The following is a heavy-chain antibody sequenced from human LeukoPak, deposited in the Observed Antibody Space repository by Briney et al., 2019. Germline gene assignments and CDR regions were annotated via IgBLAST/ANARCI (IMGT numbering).Heavy chain of an antibody. J-gene: IGHJ3*02. V-gene: IGHV3-23*01. CDR3: AKRFSSGWRYAFDI. CDR2: ISDSGGST. D-gene: IGHD6-19*01. CDR1: GFTFSSHA. Sequence: GGSLRLSCAASGFTFSSHAMSWVRQDPGKGLEWISAISDSGGSTYYADSVKGRFTISRDNSKNTLFLQMNSLRAEDTAIYYCAKRFSSGWRYAFDIWGQGTMVTVSS.